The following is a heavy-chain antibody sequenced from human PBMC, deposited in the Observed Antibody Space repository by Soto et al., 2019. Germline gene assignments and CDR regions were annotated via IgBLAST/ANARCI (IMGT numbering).Heavy chain of an antibody. V-gene: IGHV3-48*02. CDR2: ISSSSSTI. Sequence: EAQLVESGGGLVQPGGSLRLSCAASGFTFSSYSMNWVRQAPGKGLEWVSYISSSSSTIYYADSVKGRFTISRDNAKNSLYLQMNSLRDEDTAVYYCAREPYVWGSYRFDYWGQGTLVTVSS. D-gene: IGHD3-16*02. J-gene: IGHJ4*02. CDR3: AREPYVWGSYRFDY. CDR1: GFTFSSYS.